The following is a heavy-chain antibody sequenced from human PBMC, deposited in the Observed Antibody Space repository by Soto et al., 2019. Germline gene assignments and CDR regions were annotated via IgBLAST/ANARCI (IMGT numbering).Heavy chain of an antibody. Sequence: LRLSCAASGFTVSSNYMSWVRQAPGKGLEWVSVIYSGGSTYYADSVKGRFTISRDNSKNTLYLQMNSLRAEDTAVYYCAREVGTSGSYPYYFDYWGQGTLVTVSS. J-gene: IGHJ4*02. CDR1: GFTVSSNY. CDR2: IYSGGST. D-gene: IGHD1-26*01. V-gene: IGHV3-53*01. CDR3: AREVGTSGSYPYYFDY.